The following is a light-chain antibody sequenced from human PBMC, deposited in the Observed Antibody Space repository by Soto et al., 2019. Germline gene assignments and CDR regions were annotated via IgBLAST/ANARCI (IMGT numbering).Light chain of an antibody. Sequence: IVLTQSPGTLSLSPGERATLSCRASQSVSSSYLAWYQQKPVQAPRLLIYGASSRATGIPDRFSGSGSGTDFTLTISRLEPEDFAVYYCQQYGSSSITFGQGTRLEIK. CDR1: QSVSSSY. J-gene: IGKJ5*01. CDR2: GAS. V-gene: IGKV3-20*01. CDR3: QQYGSSSIT.